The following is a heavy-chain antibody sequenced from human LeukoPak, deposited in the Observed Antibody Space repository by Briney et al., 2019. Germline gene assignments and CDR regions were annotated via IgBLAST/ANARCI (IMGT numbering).Heavy chain of an antibody. V-gene: IGHV3-23*01. D-gene: IGHD1-26*01. CDR3: AKDSKIVGPTFRSYHYMDV. Sequence: QPGGALRLSCAASGFTFSSYAMSWVRQAPGKGLEWVSGISGSGGSTYYADSVKGRFTISRDNSKKTLYLQMNSLRAEDTAVYYCAKDSKIVGPTFRSYHYMDVWGKGTTVTVSS. CDR1: GFTFSSYA. J-gene: IGHJ6*03. CDR2: ISGSGGST.